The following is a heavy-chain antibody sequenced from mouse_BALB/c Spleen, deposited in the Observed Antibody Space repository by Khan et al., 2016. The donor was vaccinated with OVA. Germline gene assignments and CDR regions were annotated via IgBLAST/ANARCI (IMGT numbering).Heavy chain of an antibody. CDR3: SRGGAAYYRNDGGAMEY. J-gene: IGHJ4*01. CDR2: INTHSGVP. D-gene: IGHD2-14*01. V-gene: IGHV9-4*02. Sequence: QIQLVQSGPELKKPGETVRISCKASGYTFTTAGIQWVQKMPGKGLKWIGWINTHSGVPKYAEDFKGRFAFSLEISVNTAYLQITNLKNEDTATYVGSRGGAAYYRNDGGAMEYWGQGTLVTVSS. CDR1: GYTFTTAG.